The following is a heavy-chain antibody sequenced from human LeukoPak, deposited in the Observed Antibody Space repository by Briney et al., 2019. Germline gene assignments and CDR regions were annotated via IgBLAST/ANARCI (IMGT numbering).Heavy chain of an antibody. Sequence: SETLSLTCTVSGGSISSSSYYWGWIRQPPGKGLEWIGSIYYSGSTYYNPSLKSRVTISVDTSKNQFSLKLSSVTAADTAVYYCARGPKQQWHPVWGQGTLVTVSS. CDR1: GGSISSSSYY. J-gene: IGHJ4*02. V-gene: IGHV4-39*01. D-gene: IGHD6-19*01. CDR2: IYYSGST. CDR3: ARGPKQQWHPV.